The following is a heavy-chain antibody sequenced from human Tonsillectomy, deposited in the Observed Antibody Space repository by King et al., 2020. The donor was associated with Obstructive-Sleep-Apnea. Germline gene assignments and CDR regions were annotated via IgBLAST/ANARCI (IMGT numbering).Heavy chain of an antibody. CDR3: ARGSQRWLQPSHSFDY. D-gene: IGHD5-24*01. J-gene: IGHJ4*02. CDR1: GGSISSYY. Sequence: QLQESGPGLVKPSETLSLTCTVSGGSISSYYWSWIRQPPGKGLEWIVYIYYSGSTNYNPSLKSRVTISVDTSKNQFSLKLSSVTAADTAVYYCARGSQRWLQPSHSFDYWGQGTLVTVSS. CDR2: IYYSGST. V-gene: IGHV4-59*01.